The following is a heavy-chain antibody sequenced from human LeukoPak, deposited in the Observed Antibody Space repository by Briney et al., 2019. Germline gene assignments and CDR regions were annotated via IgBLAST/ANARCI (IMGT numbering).Heavy chain of an antibody. V-gene: IGHV4-39*01. CDR1: GGSISSSSYY. J-gene: IGHJ4*02. D-gene: IGHD4/OR15-4a*01. CDR3: ARLSPRCCDY. Sequence: SETLSLTCTVSGGSISSSSYYCGWIRQPPGKGLEWIGSIDYRGVTYYNPSLKSRVTISADTSKNQFSLKLTSVTAADTAVYYCARLSPRCCDYWGQGTLVTVSS. CDR2: IDYRGVT.